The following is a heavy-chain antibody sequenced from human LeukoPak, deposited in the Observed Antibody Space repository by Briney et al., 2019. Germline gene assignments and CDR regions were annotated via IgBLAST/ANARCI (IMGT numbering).Heavy chain of an antibody. V-gene: IGHV3-33*01. CDR3: ARGYYYDSSGYYYDY. J-gene: IGHJ4*02. CDR2: IWYDGSNK. D-gene: IGHD3-22*01. Sequence: GRSLRLSCAASGFTFSSYGMHWVRQAPGKGLEWVAVIWYDGSNKYNADSVKGRFTISRDNSKNTLYLQMNSLRAEDTAVYYCARGYYYDSSGYYYDYWGQGTLVTVSS. CDR1: GFTFSSYG.